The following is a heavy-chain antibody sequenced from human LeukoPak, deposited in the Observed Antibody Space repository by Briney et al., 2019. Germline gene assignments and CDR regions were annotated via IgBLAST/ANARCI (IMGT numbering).Heavy chain of an antibody. CDR3: AKPYCSSTSCFYYYYYMDV. Sequence: PGGSLRLSCAASGFTFSSYAMSWVRQAPGKGLEWVSAISGSGGSTYYADSVKGRFTISRDNSKNTLYLQMNSLRAEDTAVYYCAKPYCSSTSCFYYYYYMDVWGKGTTVTVSS. CDR2: ISGSGGST. V-gene: IGHV3-23*01. CDR1: GFTFSSYA. J-gene: IGHJ6*03. D-gene: IGHD2-2*01.